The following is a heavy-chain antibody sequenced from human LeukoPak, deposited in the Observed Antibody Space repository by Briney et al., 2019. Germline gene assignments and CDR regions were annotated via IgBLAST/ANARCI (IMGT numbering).Heavy chain of an antibody. J-gene: IGHJ4*02. D-gene: IGHD1-26*01. CDR3: ARDIVGATTSLGY. CDR2: ISANSGNT. CDR1: GYTFINYG. V-gene: IGHV1-18*01. Sequence: ASVKVSCKASGYTFINYGISWVRQAPGQGLEWMGWISANSGNTKFAQKVQGRITMTTDTSTSTAYMELRSLRSDDTAIYYCARDIVGATTSLGYWGQGTLVTVSS.